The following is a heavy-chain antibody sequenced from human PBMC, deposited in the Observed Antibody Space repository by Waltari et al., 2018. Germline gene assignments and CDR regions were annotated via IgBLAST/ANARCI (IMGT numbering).Heavy chain of an antibody. Sequence: QVQLQESGPGLVKPSQTLSLTCSVSGCSVIIGDYFWTWIRQPPGKGLEWIGYIDNSGSTHYNPSLRRRLSISGDPSKNQFSLKLNSVTAADTAVYYCGRMGVAVAGLFYYIVDVWGQGTTVTVAS. D-gene: IGHD6-19*01. CDR3: GRMGVAVAGLFYYIVDV. V-gene: IGHV4-30-4*08. CDR2: IDNSGST. CDR1: GCSVIIGDYF. J-gene: IGHJ6*02.